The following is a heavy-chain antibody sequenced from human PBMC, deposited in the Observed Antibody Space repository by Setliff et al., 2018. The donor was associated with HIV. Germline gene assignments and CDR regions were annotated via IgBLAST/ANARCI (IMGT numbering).Heavy chain of an antibody. CDR2: TSPSHDYI. J-gene: IGHJ6*02. CDR3: AKVSTIFGQLKYYYGMDV. Sequence: GGSLRLSCAASGFTFSHYSMNWVRRAPGKGLEWVSSTSPSHDYIYYADSVKGRFTISRDNAKNSLYLQMNNLRGEDTAVYYCAKVSTIFGQLKYYYGMDVWGQGTTVTVSS. D-gene: IGHD3-3*01. V-gene: IGHV3-21*01. CDR1: GFTFSHYS.